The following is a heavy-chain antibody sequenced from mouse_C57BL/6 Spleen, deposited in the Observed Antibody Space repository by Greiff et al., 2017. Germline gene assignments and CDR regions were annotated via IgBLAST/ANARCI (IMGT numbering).Heavy chain of an antibody. CDR1: GYTFTSYW. J-gene: IGHJ3*01. Sequence: QVQLQQPGAELVKPGASVKLSCKASGYTFTSYWMHWVKQKPGRGLEWIGRIDPNSGGTKYNEKFKSKATLTVDKPSSTAFMQLSRLTSEDAAVYYCARRRRGLAYWGQGTLVTVSA. CDR3: ARRRRGLAY. V-gene: IGHV1-72*01. CDR2: IDPNSGGT.